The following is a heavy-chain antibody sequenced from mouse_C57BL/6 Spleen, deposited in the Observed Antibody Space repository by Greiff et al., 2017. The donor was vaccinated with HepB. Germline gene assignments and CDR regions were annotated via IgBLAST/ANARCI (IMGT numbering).Heavy chain of an antibody. CDR3: ARWGAYYYDYDDGRDY. D-gene: IGHD2-4*01. CDR2: IYPGDGDT. CDR1: GYAFSSSW. V-gene: IGHV1-82*01. J-gene: IGHJ2*01. Sequence: VQLVESGPELVKPGASVKISCKASGYAFSSSWMNWVKQRPGKGLEWIGRIYPGDGDTNYNGKFKGKATLTADKSSSTAYMQLSSLTSEDSAVYFCARWGAYYYDYDDGRDYWGQGTTLTVSS.